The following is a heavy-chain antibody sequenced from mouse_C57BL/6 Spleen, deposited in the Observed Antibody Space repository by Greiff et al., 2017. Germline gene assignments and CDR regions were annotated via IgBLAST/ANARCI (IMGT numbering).Heavy chain of an antibody. CDR3: ARPSGLGSSPFDY. J-gene: IGHJ2*01. CDR1: GFTFSDYG. Sequence: EVKLMESGGGLVKPGGSLKLSCAASGFTFSDYGMHWVRQAPEKGLEWVAYISSGSSTIYYADTVKGRFTISRDNAKNTLFLQMTSLRSEDTAMYYCARPSGLGSSPFDYWGQGTTLTVSS. V-gene: IGHV5-17*01. CDR2: ISSGSSTI. D-gene: IGHD1-1*01.